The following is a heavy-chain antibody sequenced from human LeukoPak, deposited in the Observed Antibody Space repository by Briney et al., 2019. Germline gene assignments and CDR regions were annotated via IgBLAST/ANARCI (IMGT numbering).Heavy chain of an antibody. Sequence: SETLSLTCAVYGGSFSGYYWGWIRQPPGKGLEWIGSLYYTGSTYYNPSLKSRVTISADTSKNQFSLKLSSVTAADTTVYYCATRGAITYGDWYFDLWGRGTLVTVSS. D-gene: IGHD3-10*01. V-gene: IGHV4-39*01. CDR1: GGSFSGYY. CDR3: ATRGAITYGDWYFDL. J-gene: IGHJ2*01. CDR2: LYYTGST.